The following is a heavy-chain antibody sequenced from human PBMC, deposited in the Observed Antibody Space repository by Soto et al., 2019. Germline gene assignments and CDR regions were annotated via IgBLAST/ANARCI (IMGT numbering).Heavy chain of an antibody. D-gene: IGHD3-22*01. V-gene: IGHV1-69*06. CDR2: IIPIFGTA. Sequence: QVQLVQSGAEVKKPGSSVKVSCKASGGTFSSYAISWVRQAPGQGLEWMGGIIPIFGTANYAQKFQGRVTITADKSTSTAYMELSSLRSEDTAVYYCARPMGGYYASSGYYTSWAFDIWGQGTMVTVSS. CDR1: GGTFSSYA. CDR3: ARPMGGYYASSGYYTSWAFDI. J-gene: IGHJ3*02.